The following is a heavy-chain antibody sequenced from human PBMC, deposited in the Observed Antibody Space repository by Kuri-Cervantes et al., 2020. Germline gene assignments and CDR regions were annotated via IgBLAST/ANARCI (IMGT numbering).Heavy chain of an antibody. CDR2: ISSSSYI. J-gene: IGHJ6*02. D-gene: IGHD3-3*01. CDR1: GFTFSSYS. Sequence: LSLTCAASGFTFSSYSMNWVRQAPGKGLEWVSSISSSSYIYYADSVKGRFTISRDNSRNTLYLQMNSLRAEDTAVYYCARDLRFSYYGMDVWGQGTTVTVSS. V-gene: IGHV3-21*01. CDR3: ARDLRFSYYGMDV.